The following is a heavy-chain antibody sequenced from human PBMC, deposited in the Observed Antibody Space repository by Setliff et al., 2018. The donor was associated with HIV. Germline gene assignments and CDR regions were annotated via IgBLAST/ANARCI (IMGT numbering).Heavy chain of an antibody. D-gene: IGHD3-10*01. V-gene: IGHV3-30*01. CDR2: MSYDGNNK. J-gene: IGHJ6*03. Sequence: GSLRLSCAASGFIFSSYAMHWVRQAPGKGLEWVAVMSYDGNNKYYADSVKGRFTISRDNSKNTLFLQMNSLRPEDTAVYYCAKPYRGSVVRDQGYMDVWGKGNAGHRLL. CDR3: AKPYRGSVVRDQGYMDV. CDR1: GFIFSSYA.